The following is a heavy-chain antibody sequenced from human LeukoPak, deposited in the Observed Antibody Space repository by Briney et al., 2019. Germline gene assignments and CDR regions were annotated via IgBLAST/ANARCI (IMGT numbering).Heavy chain of an antibody. J-gene: IGHJ4*02. CDR3: AREKYVELDY. CDR2: IYTSGST. D-gene: IGHD3-10*01. V-gene: IGHV4-61*02. Sequence: PSETLSLTCTVSGGSISSGSYYWSWIRQPAGKGLEWIGRIYTSGSTNYNPSLKSRVTISVDTSKNQFSLKLSSVTAADTAVYYCAREKYVELDYWGQGTLVTVSS. CDR1: GGSISSGSYY.